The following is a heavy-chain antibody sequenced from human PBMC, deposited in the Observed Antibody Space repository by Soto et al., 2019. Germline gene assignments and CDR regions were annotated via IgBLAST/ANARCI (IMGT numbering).Heavy chain of an antibody. CDR1: GGTFSSYI. J-gene: IGHJ5*02. CDR3: ARGGVAGFDP. D-gene: IGHD6-19*01. Sequence: QVQLVQSGAEVKKPGSSVKVSCKASGGTFSSYIISWVRQAPGQGLEWMGRIIPIVGIANYAQRFQGRVTITADKHTSTAYMEMRSLRPEDTAVYYCARGGVAGFDPWGQGTLVTVSS. V-gene: IGHV1-69*02. CDR2: IIPIVGIA.